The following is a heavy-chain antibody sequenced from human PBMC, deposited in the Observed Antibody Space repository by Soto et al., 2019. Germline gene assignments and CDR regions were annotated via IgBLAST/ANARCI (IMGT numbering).Heavy chain of an antibody. V-gene: IGHV3-30-3*01. D-gene: IGHD2-8*01. CDR2: ISYDGSNK. CDR1: GFTFSSYA. J-gene: IGHJ6*02. CDR3: ASCTNGVCYRAYYYYYGMDV. Sequence: QVQLVESGGGVVQPGRSLRLSCAASGFTFSSYAMHWVRQAPGKGLEWVAVISYDGSNKYYADSVKGRFTISRDNSKNTLYLQMNSLRAEDTAVYYCASCTNGVCYRAYYYYYGMDVWGQGTTVTVSS.